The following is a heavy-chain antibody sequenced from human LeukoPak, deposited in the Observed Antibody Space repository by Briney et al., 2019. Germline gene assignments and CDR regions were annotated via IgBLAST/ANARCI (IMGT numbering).Heavy chain of an antibody. Sequence: PGGSLRLSCAASGFSFSGYAMSWVRQAPGKGLDWVSGVSDSGVNTYYADSVKGRFTISRDNSKYTLFLQINSLGAEDTAVYYCAKYVGHDYGDYGIDYWGQGTLVTVSS. CDR2: VSDSGVNT. CDR3: AKYVGHDYGDYGIDY. D-gene: IGHD4-17*01. J-gene: IGHJ4*02. CDR1: GFSFSGYA. V-gene: IGHV3-23*01.